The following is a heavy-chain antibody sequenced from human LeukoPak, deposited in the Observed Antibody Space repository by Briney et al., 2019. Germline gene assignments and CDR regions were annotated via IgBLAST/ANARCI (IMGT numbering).Heavy chain of an antibody. CDR3: VRESDVWSGPGIGRPLDV. D-gene: IGHD3-3*01. J-gene: IGHJ6*04. Sequence: PGGSLRLSCLASGFTFSNSWMTWVRQAPGRGLEWVANIKEDGSDKQYVDSVRGRFTISRDNAKNSVSLQMDGLRAEDTAVYHCVRESDVWSGPGIGRPLDVRGKGTTVTVSS. V-gene: IGHV3-7*01. CDR2: IKEDGSDK. CDR1: GFTFSNSW.